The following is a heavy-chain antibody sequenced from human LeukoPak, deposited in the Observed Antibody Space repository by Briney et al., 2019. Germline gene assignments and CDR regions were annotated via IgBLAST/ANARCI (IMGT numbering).Heavy chain of an antibody. V-gene: IGHV1-18*01. CDR1: GYTFTTYN. D-gene: IGHD6-25*01. CDR2: ISGYNGNT. J-gene: IGHJ4*02. CDR3: ARGGRRAGQRLEPPDF. Sequence: GASVKVSCKASGYTFTTYNINWVRQAPGQGLEWMGWISGYNGNTNYAQKLQGRVTMTTDTSTSTAYMELRSLKSDDTAVYFCARGGRRAGQRLEPPDFWGQGTLVTVSS.